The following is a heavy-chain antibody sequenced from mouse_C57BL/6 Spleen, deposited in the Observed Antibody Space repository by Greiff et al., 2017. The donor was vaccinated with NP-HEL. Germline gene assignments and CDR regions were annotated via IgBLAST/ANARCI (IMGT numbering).Heavy chain of an antibody. J-gene: IGHJ4*01. CDR3: ASGGDYAMDY. V-gene: IGHV5-17*01. CDR1: GFTFSDYG. CDR2: ISSGRSTI. Sequence: EVQLVESGGGLVKPGGSLKLSCAASGFTFSDYGMHWVRQAPEKGLEWVAYISSGRSTIYYADTVKGRFTISRDNAKNTLFLQMTSLRSEDTAMYYCASGGDYAMDYWGQGTSVTVSS.